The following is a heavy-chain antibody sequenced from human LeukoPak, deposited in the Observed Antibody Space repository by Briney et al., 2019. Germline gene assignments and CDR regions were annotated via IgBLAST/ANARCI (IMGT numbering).Heavy chain of an antibody. CDR1: GFTFSSYG. Sequence: GGSLRLSCAASGFTFSSYGMHWVRQAPGKGLEWVSSISSSSSYIYYADSVKGRFTISRDNAKNSLYLQMNSLRAEDTAVYYCARVLGYDILTGYLYYFDYWGQGTLVTVSS. CDR2: ISSSSSYI. V-gene: IGHV3-21*01. CDR3: ARVLGYDILTGYLYYFDY. D-gene: IGHD3-9*01. J-gene: IGHJ4*02.